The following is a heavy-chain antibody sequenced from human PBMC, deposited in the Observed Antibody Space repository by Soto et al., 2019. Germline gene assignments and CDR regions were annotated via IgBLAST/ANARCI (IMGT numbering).Heavy chain of an antibody. CDR3: AKAATVVTLYYFDY. Sequence: EVQLLESGGGLVQPGGSLRLSCAASGFTFNNYGMSWVRQAPGKGLEWVSAITDSGGSTYYADSVKGRFTISRDNSKNTVYLQMNSLRVEDTAVYNCAKAATVVTLYYFDYWGQGTLVTVSS. CDR1: GFTFNNYG. D-gene: IGHD4-17*01. V-gene: IGHV3-23*01. CDR2: ITDSGGST. J-gene: IGHJ4*02.